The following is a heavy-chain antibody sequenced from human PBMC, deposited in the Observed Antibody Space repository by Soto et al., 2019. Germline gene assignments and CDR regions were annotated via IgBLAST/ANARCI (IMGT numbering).Heavy chain of an antibody. CDR3: AKSLFCGSYFDY. CDR1: GFTFSSYA. J-gene: IGHJ4*02. D-gene: IGHD3-16*01. Sequence: EVQLLESGGGLVQPGGSLRLSCAASGFTFSSYAMTWVRQAPGKGLEWVSAISGSGGSTYYADSVKGQFTISRDNSKNHLYFQMNRLGAGDTGGNYRAKSLFCGSYFDYWGQGTLVTVSS. V-gene: IGHV3-23*01. CDR2: ISGSGGST.